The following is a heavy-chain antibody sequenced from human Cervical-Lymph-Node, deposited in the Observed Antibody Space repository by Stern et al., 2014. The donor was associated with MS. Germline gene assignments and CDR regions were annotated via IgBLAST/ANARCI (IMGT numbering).Heavy chain of an antibody. D-gene: IGHD3-3*01. Sequence: VQLVESGGGVVQPGRSLTLSCAASGFTFSNYAMHWVRQAPGKGLEWVAVISYDGGKEYYADSVKGRFTLSRDNSKNTLYLQMNSLRAEDTAVYYCARKRFLEWLGAADVFEVWGQGTVVTVSS. CDR3: ARKRFLEWLGAADVFEV. V-gene: IGHV3-30*04. CDR1: GFTFSNYA. CDR2: ISYDGGKE. J-gene: IGHJ3*01.